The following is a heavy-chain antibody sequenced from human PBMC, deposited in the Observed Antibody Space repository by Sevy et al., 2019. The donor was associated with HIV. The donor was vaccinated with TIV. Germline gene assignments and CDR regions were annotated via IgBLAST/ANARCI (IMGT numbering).Heavy chain of an antibody. CDR3: ARGPIVVVPVAPPPDFDY. V-gene: IGHV3-21*01. CDR2: ISTSSSYT. CDR1: GFTFSSYS. Sequence: GGSLRLSCAASGFTFSSYSMNWVRQAPGKGLEWVSSISTSSSYTYYADSVKGRFTISRDNAKNSLYLQMNSLRAEDTAVYYCARGPIVVVPVAPPPDFDYWGQGTLVTVSS. J-gene: IGHJ4*02. D-gene: IGHD2-2*01.